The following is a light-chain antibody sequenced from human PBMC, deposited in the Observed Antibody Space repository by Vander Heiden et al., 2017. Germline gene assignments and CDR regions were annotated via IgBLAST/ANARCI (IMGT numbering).Light chain of an antibody. CDR1: KLGDRD. CDR3: QAWDRRTVV. V-gene: IGLV3-1*01. Sequence: YEVTQAPSVSVPPAQTATITCSADKLGDRDVSWYQQRPGQSPTLLIYQNNKRPSGIPERFSGSNSGNTATLTISGTQPVDEADYYCQAWDRRTVVFGGGTKLTVV. CDR2: QNN. J-gene: IGLJ2*01.